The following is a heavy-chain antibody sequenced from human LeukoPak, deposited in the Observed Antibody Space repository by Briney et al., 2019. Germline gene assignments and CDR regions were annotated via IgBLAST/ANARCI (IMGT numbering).Heavy chain of an antibody. CDR1: GFTVSSNY. D-gene: IGHD2-15*01. CDR2: IYTGGST. V-gene: IGHV3-53*01. CDR3: AREIYCSASSCTGGVFDI. Sequence: GGSLRLSCAASGFTVSSNYMSWVRQAPGKGLGGAQFIYTGGSTYYADSVKGRFTISRDNSKNTLYLQMNSLRVEDTAVYYCAREIYCSASSCTGGVFDIWGQGTMVTVSS. J-gene: IGHJ3*02.